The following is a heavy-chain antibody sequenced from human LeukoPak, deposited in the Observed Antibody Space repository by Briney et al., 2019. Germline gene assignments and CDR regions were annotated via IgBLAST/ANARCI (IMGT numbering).Heavy chain of an antibody. CDR3: ARERYYGSGAPKFDF. V-gene: IGHV3-21*01. J-gene: IGHJ4*02. D-gene: IGHD3-10*01. Sequence: GGSLRLSCAASGFTFSSYAMHWVRQAPGKGLEWVSSISPSTTYIYFADSLKGRFTVSRDNAKNSLYLHMDSLRAEDTAVYYCARERYYGSGAPKFDFWGQGALVTVSS. CDR1: GFTFSSYA. CDR2: ISPSTTYI.